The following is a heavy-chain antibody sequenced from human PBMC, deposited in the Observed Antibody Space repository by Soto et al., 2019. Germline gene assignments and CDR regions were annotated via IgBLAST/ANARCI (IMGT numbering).Heavy chain of an antibody. CDR1: GFAFSGFE. J-gene: IGHJ6*02. Sequence: EEQLVESGGGLVQPGGSLRLSCAASGFAFSGFEMNWVRQAPGKGLEWVSYISSGGSNMYYADSVKGRFTISRDNAKSSPYLQMDTLRVEDTAGYYCARDPNYDFWSRSRNKDGTDGMDVGGQVATVTASS. D-gene: IGHD3-3*01. CDR2: ISSGGSNM. V-gene: IGHV3-48*03. CDR3: ARDPNYDFWSRSRNKDGTDGMDV.